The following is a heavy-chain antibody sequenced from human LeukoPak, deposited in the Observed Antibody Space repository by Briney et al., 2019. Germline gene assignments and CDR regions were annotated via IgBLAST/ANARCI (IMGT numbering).Heavy chain of an antibody. D-gene: IGHD3-3*01. CDR2: IYTSGST. CDR1: GGSISSGSYY. V-gene: IGHV4-61*02. Sequence: SETLSLTCTVSGGSISSGSYYWSWIRQPAGKGLEWIGRIYTSGSTNYNPSLKSRVTISVDTSKNQFSLKLSSVTAADTAVYYCARLIGFWSGYSRNFDYWGQGTLVTVSS. J-gene: IGHJ4*02. CDR3: ARLIGFWSGYSRNFDY.